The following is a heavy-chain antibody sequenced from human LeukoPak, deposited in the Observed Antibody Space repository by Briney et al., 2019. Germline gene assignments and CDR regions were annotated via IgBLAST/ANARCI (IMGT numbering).Heavy chain of an antibody. CDR2: ISSSGSTI. D-gene: IGHD2-8*01. J-gene: IGHJ5*02. Sequence: GGSLRLSCAASGFTFSDYYMSWIRQAPGKGLEWVSYISSSGSTIYYADSVKGRFTISRDNSKNTLYLQMNSLRAEDTAVYYCAKTPVWARNWFDPWGQGTLVTVSS. CDR1: GFTFSDYY. V-gene: IGHV3-11*01. CDR3: AKTPVWARNWFDP.